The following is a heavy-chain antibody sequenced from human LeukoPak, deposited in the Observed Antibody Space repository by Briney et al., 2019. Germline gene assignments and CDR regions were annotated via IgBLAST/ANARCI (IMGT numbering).Heavy chain of an antibody. CDR2: IYYSGSS. Sequence: SETLSLTCTVSGGSISSTYYSWGWIRQPPGKGLEWIGTIYYSGSSDYNPSLKSRVTISVDTSKNHFSLKLSSVTAADTAVYYCARAIPPDSSSWYGHIGAFDYWGQGSLVTVSS. CDR3: ARAIPPDSSSWYGHIGAFDY. D-gene: IGHD6-13*01. CDR1: GGSISSTYYS. V-gene: IGHV4-39*02. J-gene: IGHJ4*02.